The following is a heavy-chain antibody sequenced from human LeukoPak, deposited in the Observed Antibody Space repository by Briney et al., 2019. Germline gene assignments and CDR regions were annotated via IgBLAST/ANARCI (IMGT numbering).Heavy chain of an antibody. CDR1: GFTFSSYW. V-gene: IGHV3-23*01. CDR3: AKACRVADPSAYPGNDY. D-gene: IGHD2-21*01. CDR2: ISGSGGST. J-gene: IGHJ4*02. Sequence: GGSLRLSCAASGFTFSSYWMSWVRQAPGKGLEWVSAISGSGGSTYYADSVKGRFTISRDNSKNTLYLQMNSLRAEDTAVYYCAKACRVADPSAYPGNDYWGQGTLVTVSS.